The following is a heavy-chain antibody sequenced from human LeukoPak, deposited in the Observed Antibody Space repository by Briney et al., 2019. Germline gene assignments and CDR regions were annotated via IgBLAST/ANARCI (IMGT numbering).Heavy chain of an antibody. Sequence: PGWSLRLSCAASGFTFSSYGMSWVRQAPGKGREGVSAMSVSGCSTYYADSAKGRFTTSRDNSKNTLYLQMNSLRAEDTAVYYCAKAAAVIGDYFDYWGQGTLVTVSS. CDR3: AKAAAVIGDYFDY. D-gene: IGHD6-13*01. V-gene: IGHV3-23*01. J-gene: IGHJ4*02. CDR2: MSVSGCST. CDR1: GFTFSSYG.